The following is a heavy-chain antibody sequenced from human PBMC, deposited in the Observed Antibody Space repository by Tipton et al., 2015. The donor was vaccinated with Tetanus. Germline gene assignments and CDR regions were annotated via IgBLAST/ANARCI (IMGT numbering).Heavy chain of an antibody. J-gene: IGHJ4*02. CDR2: IYPGDSDT. CDR1: GYNFATFW. V-gene: IGHV5-51*01. Sequence: QSGAEVKKPGESLNISCKASGYNFATFWIGWVRQMPGKGLEWMGIIYPGDSDTRYSPSFQGQVTISADKSISTAYLQWSSLKASDTAMYYCARWVPGIVVAGGYYLDYWGQGTLVTVSS. CDR3: ARWVPGIVVAGGYYLDY. D-gene: IGHD6-19*01.